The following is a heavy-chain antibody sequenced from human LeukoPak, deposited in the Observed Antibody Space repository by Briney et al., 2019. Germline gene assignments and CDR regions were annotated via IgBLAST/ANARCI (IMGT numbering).Heavy chain of an antibody. D-gene: IGHD3-10*01. CDR1: GFTFDDFG. V-gene: IGHV3-20*04. CDR2: ITSDGGSR. CDR3: AMKFSGDYYYMDV. Sequence: GGSLRLSCAASGFTFDDFGMSWVRHIPGKGLEWVSGITSDGGSRGYADSVKGRFTISRDNAKDSLSLQMNSLRAEDTALYYCAMKFSGDYYYMDVWGKGTTVTVSS. J-gene: IGHJ6*03.